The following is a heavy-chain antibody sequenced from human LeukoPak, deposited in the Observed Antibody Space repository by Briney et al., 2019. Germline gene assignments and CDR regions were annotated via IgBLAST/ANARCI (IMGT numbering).Heavy chain of an antibody. CDR3: AREGKPEYSSSSYAFDI. CDR1: GGSFSGYY. D-gene: IGHD6-6*01. CDR2: INHSGST. J-gene: IGHJ3*02. Sequence: SETLSLTCAVYGGSFSGYYWSWIRQPPGKGLEWIGEINHSGSTNYNPSLKSRVSISVDTSKNQFSLRLSSVTAADTAVYYCAREGKPEYSSSSYAFDIWGQGTVVTVSS. V-gene: IGHV4-34*01.